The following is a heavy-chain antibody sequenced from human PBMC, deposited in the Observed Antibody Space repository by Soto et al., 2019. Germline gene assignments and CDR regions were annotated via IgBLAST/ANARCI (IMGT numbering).Heavy chain of an antibody. CDR2: IIPIIGII. Sequence: QVQLVQSGAEVKKPGSSVKVSCKASGGTFSTYTITWVRQAPGQGLEWMGRIIPIIGIINHAQKFQGRVTISADNFTGTAYMELTGLRSDDTAVYYCAGDPDSHYNDSHASSYPWGQGTLVTVSS. D-gene: IGHD4-4*01. CDR1: GGTFSTYT. J-gene: IGHJ5*02. CDR3: AGDPDSHYNDSHASSYP. V-gene: IGHV1-69*08.